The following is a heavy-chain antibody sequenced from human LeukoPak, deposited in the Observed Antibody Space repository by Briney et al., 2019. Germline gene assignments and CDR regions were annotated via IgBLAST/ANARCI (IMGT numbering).Heavy chain of an antibody. CDR3: ARTTVQDYFDY. CDR2: IYYSRST. D-gene: IGHD4-17*01. J-gene: IGHJ4*02. Sequence: SETLSLTCTVSGGSISSGGYYWRWIRQHPGKGLEWIGYIYYSRSTYYNPSLKSRVTISVDTSKNQLSLKLSSVTAADTAVYYCARTTVQDYFDYWGQGTLVTVSS. CDR1: GGSISSGGYY. V-gene: IGHV4-31*03.